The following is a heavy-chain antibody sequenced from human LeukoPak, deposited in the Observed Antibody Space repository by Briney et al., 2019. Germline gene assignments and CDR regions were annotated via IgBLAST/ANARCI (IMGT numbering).Heavy chain of an antibody. Sequence: GGSLRLSCAASGFTFSSYWMSWVRQAPGKGLEWVANIKQDGSEKYYVDSVKGRFTISRDNAKNSLYLQMNSLRAEDTAVYYCAKEWLLSYYYYMDVWGKGTTVTVSS. V-gene: IGHV3-7*01. J-gene: IGHJ6*03. D-gene: IGHD2-15*01. CDR3: AKEWLLSYYYYMDV. CDR1: GFTFSSYW. CDR2: IKQDGSEK.